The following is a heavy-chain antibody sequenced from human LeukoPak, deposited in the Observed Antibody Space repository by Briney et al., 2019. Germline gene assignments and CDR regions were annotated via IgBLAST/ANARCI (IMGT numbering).Heavy chain of an antibody. CDR3: ARVRAGFYFDY. J-gene: IGHJ4*02. D-gene: IGHD6-25*01. Sequence: GGSLRLSCAASGFTVSSNDMSWVRQAPGKGLEWVSFISTTSNTIYYADSVKGRFTISRDNAKNSLYLQMNSLRAEDTAVYYCARVRAGFYFDYWGQGTLVTVSS. CDR1: GFTVSSND. CDR2: ISTTSNTI. V-gene: IGHV3-48*01.